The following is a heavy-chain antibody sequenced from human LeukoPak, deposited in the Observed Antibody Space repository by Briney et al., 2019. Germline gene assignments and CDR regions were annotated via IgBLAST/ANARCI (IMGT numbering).Heavy chain of an antibody. Sequence: ASVKVSCKTSGYTFTGYYIHWVRQAPGQGLEWMGWINPNSGGTNYAQKLQGRVTMTTDTSTSTAYMELRSLRSDDTAVYYCARRPTTVTTREDYWGQGTLVTVSS. V-gene: IGHV1-2*02. CDR2: INPNSGGT. CDR3: ARRPTTVTTREDY. J-gene: IGHJ4*02. D-gene: IGHD4-17*01. CDR1: GYTFTGYY.